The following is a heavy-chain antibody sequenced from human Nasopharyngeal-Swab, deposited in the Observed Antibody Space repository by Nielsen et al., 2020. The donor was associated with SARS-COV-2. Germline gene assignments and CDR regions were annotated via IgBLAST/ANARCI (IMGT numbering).Heavy chain of an antibody. Sequence: GGSLRLSCAASGFAFDVYAMNWVRQAPGKGLEWVASISRSSGYIYYADSVKGRFTISRDNAKNSLYLQMNSLRVEDTGLYSCARAKHLDTSRDWFDPWGQGTLVTVSS. CDR1: GFAFDVYA. CDR2: ISRSSGYI. D-gene: IGHD5-18*01. CDR3: ARAKHLDTSRDWFDP. J-gene: IGHJ5*02. V-gene: IGHV3-21*01.